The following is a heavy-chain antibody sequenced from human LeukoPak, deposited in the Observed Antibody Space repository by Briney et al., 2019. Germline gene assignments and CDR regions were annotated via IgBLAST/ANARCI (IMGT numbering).Heavy chain of an antibody. J-gene: IGHJ6*02. CDR2: ISSSSSYI. V-gene: IGHV3-21*04. CDR3: AKDYSYGYPTYYYYGMDV. Sequence: PGGSLRLSCAASGFTFSSYSMNWVRQAPGKGLAWVSSISSSSSYIYYADSVKGRFTISRDNAKNSLYLQMNSLRAEDTAVYYCAKDYSYGYPTYYYYGMDVWGQGTTVTVSS. D-gene: IGHD5-18*01. CDR1: GFTFSSYS.